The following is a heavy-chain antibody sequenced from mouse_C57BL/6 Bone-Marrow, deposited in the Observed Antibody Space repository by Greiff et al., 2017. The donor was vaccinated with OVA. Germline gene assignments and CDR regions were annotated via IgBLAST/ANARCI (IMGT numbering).Heavy chain of an antibody. J-gene: IGHJ3*01. V-gene: IGHV1-64*01. CDR3: SCVLDYDLAWFAY. CDR2: IHPNSGST. Sequence: VQLQQPGAELVKPGASVKLSCKASGYTFTSYWMHWVKQRPGQGLEWIGMIHPNSGSTNYNEKFKSKATLTVDKSSSTAYMQLSSLTSEDSAVYYCSCVLDYDLAWFAYWGQGTLVTVSA. CDR1: GYTFTSYW. D-gene: IGHD2-4*01.